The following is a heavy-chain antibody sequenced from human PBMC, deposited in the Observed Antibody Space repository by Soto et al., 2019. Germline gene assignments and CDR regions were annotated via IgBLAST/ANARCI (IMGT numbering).Heavy chain of an antibody. J-gene: IGHJ4*02. CDR3: ARGPPFH. D-gene: IGHD3-16*01. CDR2: IYHSGST. Sequence: SETLSLTCAVSGGSISSGGYSWSWIRQPPGKGLEWIGYIYHSGSTYYNPSLKSRVTISVDRSKNQFSLKLSSVTAADTAVYYCARGPPFHWGQGSLVTVSS. V-gene: IGHV4-30-2*01. CDR1: GGSISSGGYS.